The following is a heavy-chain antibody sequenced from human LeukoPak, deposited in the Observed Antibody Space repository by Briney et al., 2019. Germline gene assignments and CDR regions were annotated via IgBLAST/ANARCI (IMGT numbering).Heavy chain of an antibody. V-gene: IGHV4-31*03. J-gene: IGHJ6*02. CDR1: GGSISSGGYY. Sequence: PSQTLSLTCTVSGGSISSGGYYWSWIRQHPGKGLEWIGYIYYSGSTYYNPSLKSRVTISVDTSKNQFSLKLSSVTATDTAVYYCARVLYSYGPYYYYGMDVWGQGTTVTVSS. D-gene: IGHD5-18*01. CDR2: IYYSGST. CDR3: ARVLYSYGPYYYYGMDV.